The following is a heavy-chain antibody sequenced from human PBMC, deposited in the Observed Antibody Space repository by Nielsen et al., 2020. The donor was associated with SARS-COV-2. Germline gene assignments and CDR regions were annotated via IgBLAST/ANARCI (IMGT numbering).Heavy chain of an antibody. J-gene: IGHJ4*02. Sequence: GESLKISCAASGFTFSSYSMNWVRQAPGKGLEWVSSISSSSSYIYYADSVKGRFTISRDNAKNSLYLQMNSLRAEDTAVYYCAREGGSGSYSRSFDYWGQGTLVTVSS. CDR2: ISSSSSYI. CDR3: AREGGSGSYSRSFDY. CDR1: GFTFSSYS. V-gene: IGHV3-21*01. D-gene: IGHD3-10*01.